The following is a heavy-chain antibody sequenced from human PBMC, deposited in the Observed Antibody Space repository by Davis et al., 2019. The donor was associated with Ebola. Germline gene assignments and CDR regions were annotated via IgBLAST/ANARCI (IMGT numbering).Heavy chain of an antibody. D-gene: IGHD2-2*01. Sequence: GESLKISCKGSGYIFTSYWIGWVRQMPGKGLEWMGIIYPGDSDTRYSPSFQGQVTISADKSISTAYLQWSSLKASDTAMYYCARHVPGCSSTSCYLYYFDYWGQGTLVTVSS. V-gene: IGHV5-51*01. CDR1: GYIFTSYW. CDR3: ARHVPGCSSTSCYLYYFDY. CDR2: IYPGDSDT. J-gene: IGHJ4*02.